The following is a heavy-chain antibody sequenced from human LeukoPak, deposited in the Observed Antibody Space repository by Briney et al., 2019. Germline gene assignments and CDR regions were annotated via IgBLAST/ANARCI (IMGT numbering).Heavy chain of an antibody. CDR1: GVSISSYY. Sequence: SETLSLTCPVSGVSISSYYWTWIRQPAGKGLEWIGRISTSGSTNYNPSLKSRVTMSLDTSKNQFSLKLNSVTAADTAVYYCAREADSWGQGTLVTVSS. CDR2: ISTSGST. V-gene: IGHV4-4*07. J-gene: IGHJ5*01. CDR3: AREADS.